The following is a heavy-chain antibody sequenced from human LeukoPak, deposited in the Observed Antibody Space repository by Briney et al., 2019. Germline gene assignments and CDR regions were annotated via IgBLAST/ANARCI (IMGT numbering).Heavy chain of an antibody. CDR1: GFTVSSNY. CDR3: ARHGSSWYASRFDY. Sequence: PGGSLRLSCAASGFTVSSNYMSWVRQAPGKGLEWVSVIYSGGSTYYADSVKGRFTISRDNSKNTLYLQMNSLRAEDTAVYYCARHGSSWYASRFDYWGQGTLVTVSS. CDR2: IYSGGST. J-gene: IGHJ4*02. D-gene: IGHD6-13*01. V-gene: IGHV3-53*05.